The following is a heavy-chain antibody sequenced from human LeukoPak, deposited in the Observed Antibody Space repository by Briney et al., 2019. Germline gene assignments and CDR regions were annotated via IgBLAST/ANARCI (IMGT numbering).Heavy chain of an antibody. Sequence: PSETLSLTCAVSGGSISSYYWSSVRQPAGKGLEWIGRIYNSGSTRYNPSLKSRVTISIDTSNNQFSLKLNSVTAADTAVYYCVSVRRGNRIDYWGQGTLVTVSS. J-gene: IGHJ4*02. D-gene: IGHD1/OR15-1a*01. CDR3: VSVRRGNRIDY. CDR1: GGSISSYY. V-gene: IGHV4-4*07. CDR2: IYNSGST.